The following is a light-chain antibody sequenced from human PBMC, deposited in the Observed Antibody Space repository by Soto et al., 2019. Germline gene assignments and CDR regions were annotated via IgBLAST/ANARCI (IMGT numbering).Light chain of an antibody. J-gene: IGKJ4*01. V-gene: IGKV3-11*01. CDR2: DAS. CDR1: QSVSSY. Sequence: EIVLTQSPATLSLSPGARATLSCRASQSVSSYLAWYQQKPGQAPRLLIYDASNRATGIPARFSGSGSGTDFTLTISSLEPEDCAIYYCQQRSNWAPVTVGGGTKVEIK. CDR3: QQRSNWAPVT.